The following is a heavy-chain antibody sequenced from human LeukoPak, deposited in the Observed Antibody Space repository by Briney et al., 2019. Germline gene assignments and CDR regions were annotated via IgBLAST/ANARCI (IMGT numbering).Heavy chain of an antibody. V-gene: IGHV1-69*13. CDR3: ASVTTVTTKGHGAFDI. D-gene: IGHD4-17*01. CDR2: IILIFGTP. J-gene: IGHJ3*02. CDR1: GGTFSNYA. Sequence: SVKVSCKASGGTFSNYAISWVRQAPGQGLEWMGGIILIFGTPNYAQKFQGRVTITADESTSTAYMELSSLRSEDTAVYYCASVTTVTTKGHGAFDIWGQGTMVTVSS.